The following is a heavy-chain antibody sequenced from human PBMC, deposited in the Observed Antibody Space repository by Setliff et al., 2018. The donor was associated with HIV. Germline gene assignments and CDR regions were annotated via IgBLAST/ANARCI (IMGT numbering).Heavy chain of an antibody. CDR2: TWFDESHK. Sequence: PGGSLRLSCAASGFTFSDFGMHWVRQAPGKGLEWVALTWFDESHKFYSDSVQGRFIISRDNSKNTLYLQMNSLRPEDTAVYYCVSSGQSGYWGQGTLVTVSS. CDR3: VSSGQSGY. V-gene: IGHV3-30*02. CDR1: GFTFSDFG. D-gene: IGHD3-22*01. J-gene: IGHJ4*02.